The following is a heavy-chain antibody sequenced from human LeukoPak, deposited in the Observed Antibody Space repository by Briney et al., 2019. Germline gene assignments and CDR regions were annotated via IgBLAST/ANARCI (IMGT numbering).Heavy chain of an antibody. V-gene: IGHV3-23*01. CDR1: GFTFSSYA. J-gene: IGHJ4*02. Sequence: PGGSLRLSCAASGFTFSSYAMSWVRQAPGKGLEWVSAISGSGGSTYYADSVKGRFTISRDNSKNTLYLQMNSLRAEDTAVYCCAKDSFGELLYFDYWGQGTLVTVSS. D-gene: IGHD3-10*01. CDR3: AKDSFGELLYFDY. CDR2: ISGSGGST.